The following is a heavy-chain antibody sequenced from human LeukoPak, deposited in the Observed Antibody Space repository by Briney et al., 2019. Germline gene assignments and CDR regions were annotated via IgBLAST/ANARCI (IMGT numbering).Heavy chain of an antibody. J-gene: IGHJ4*02. V-gene: IGHV3-30*04. D-gene: IGHD3-22*01. CDR1: GFTFSSYA. Sequence: GGSLRLSCAASGFTFSSYAMHWVRQAPGKGLEWVAVISYDGSNKYYADSVKGRFTISRDNSKNTQYLQMNSLRAEDTAVYYCARGPAYYDSSGPLDYWGQGTLVTVPS. CDR2: ISYDGSNK. CDR3: ARGPAYYDSSGPLDY.